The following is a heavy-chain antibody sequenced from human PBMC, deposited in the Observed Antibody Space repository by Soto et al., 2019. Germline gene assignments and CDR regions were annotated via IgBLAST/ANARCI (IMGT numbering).Heavy chain of an antibody. CDR1: GFTFNSYA. CDR2: ISGSGGST. V-gene: IGHV3-23*01. D-gene: IGHD6-13*01. CDR3: ARRGPGTYFDY. J-gene: IGHJ4*02. Sequence: PGGSLRLSCAASGFTFNSYAMRWVRQAPGKGLEWVSAISGSGGSTYYADSVKGRFTMSRDNSKNTLYLQMNSLRGEDTAVYYCARRGPGTYFDYWGQGTLVTVSS.